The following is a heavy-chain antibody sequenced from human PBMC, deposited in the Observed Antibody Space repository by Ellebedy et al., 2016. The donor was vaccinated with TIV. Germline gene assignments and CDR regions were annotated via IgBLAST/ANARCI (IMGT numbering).Heavy chain of an antibody. J-gene: IGHJ4*02. CDR1: GYTFTSYY. CDR3: ARDVTVTTTEAFDY. CDR2: INPNVNST. V-gene: IGHV1-46*01. D-gene: IGHD4-17*01. Sequence: AASVKVSCKASGYTFTSYYMHWVRRAPGQGLEWMGIINPNVNSTRYAQKFQGRVTMTRDTSTSTVYMELSSLRSEDTAVYYCARDVTVTTTEAFDYWGQGTLVTVSS.